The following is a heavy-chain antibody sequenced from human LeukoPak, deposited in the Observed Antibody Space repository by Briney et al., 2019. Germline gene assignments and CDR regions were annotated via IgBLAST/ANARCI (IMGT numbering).Heavy chain of an antibody. D-gene: IGHD3-10*01. J-gene: IGHJ4*02. Sequence: PSETLSLTCTVSGGSISSYYWSWIRQPPGKGLEWIGYIYYSGSTNYNPSLKSRVSISVDTSKNHFSLNLSSVTAADTAVYYCARSSVGSGSNFDYWGQGTLVTVSS. V-gene: IGHV4-59*12. CDR1: GGSISSYY. CDR2: IYYSGST. CDR3: ARSSVGSGSNFDY.